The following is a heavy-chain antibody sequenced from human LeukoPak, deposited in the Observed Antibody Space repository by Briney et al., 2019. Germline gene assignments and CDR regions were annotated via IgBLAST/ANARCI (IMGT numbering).Heavy chain of an antibody. CDR1: GFTFRTYG. V-gene: IGHV3-30*02. Sequence: GGSLRLSCAASGFTFRTYGMHWVRQAPGKGLEWVAFIRNDGTIKYYADSVKGRFTISRDNSKSTLYLQMNSLRAEDTAVYYCANVAADYWGQGTLVSVSS. CDR3: ANVAADY. J-gene: IGHJ4*02. D-gene: IGHD6-13*01. CDR2: IRNDGTIK.